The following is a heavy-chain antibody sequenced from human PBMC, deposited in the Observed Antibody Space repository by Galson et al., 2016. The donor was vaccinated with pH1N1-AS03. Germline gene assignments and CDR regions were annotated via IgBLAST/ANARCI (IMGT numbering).Heavy chain of an antibody. J-gene: IGHJ4*02. CDR2: ISSDGSNK. CDR1: GFSFSTYL. CDR3: ARDYPYWSSSSIDY. V-gene: IGHV3-30-3*01. D-gene: IGHD6-6*01. Sequence: SLRLSCAASGFSFSTYLIHWVRQAPGKGLEWVAVISSDGSNKYYADSVKGRFTISRANSKNTLYLQMNSLGLEDTAVYYCARDYPYWSSSSIDYWGQGTLVTVSS.